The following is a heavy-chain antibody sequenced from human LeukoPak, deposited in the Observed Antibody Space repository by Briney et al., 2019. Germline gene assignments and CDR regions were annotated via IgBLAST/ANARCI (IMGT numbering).Heavy chain of an antibody. V-gene: IGHV4-30-4*01. J-gene: IGHJ4*02. D-gene: IGHD6-19*01. CDR2: IYYSGST. Sequence: SETLSLTCNVSGGSISSGDYYWNWIRQPPGKGLEWIGYIYYSGSTYYNPSLESRLTISVDTSKSQFSLELSSVTAADTAVYYCARAVYSSGWHPFDYWGQGTLVTVSS. CDR3: ARAVYSSGWHPFDY. CDR1: GGSISSGDYY.